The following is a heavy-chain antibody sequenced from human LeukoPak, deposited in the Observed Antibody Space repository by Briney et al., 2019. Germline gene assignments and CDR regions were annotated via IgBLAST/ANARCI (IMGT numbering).Heavy chain of an antibody. CDR2: MNPNSGNT. CDR3: ARGGNGGPNCSSTSCYMGIVDYYYYMDV. CDR1: GYTFTSYD. D-gene: IGHD2-2*02. V-gene: IGHV1-8*03. J-gene: IGHJ6*03. Sequence: ASVKVSCKASGYTFTSYDINWVRQATGQGLEWMGWMNPNSGNTGYAQKFQGRVTITADESTSTAYMELSSLRSEDTAVYYCARGGNGGPNCSSTSCYMGIVDYYYYMDVWGKGTTVTVSS.